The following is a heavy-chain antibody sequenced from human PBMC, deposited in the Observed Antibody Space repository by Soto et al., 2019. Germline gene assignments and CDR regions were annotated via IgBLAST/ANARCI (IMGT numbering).Heavy chain of an antibody. Sequence: GASVQVSCKASGYTFTSYGISRVRQAPGQGLEWMGWISAYNGNTNYAQKLQGRVTMTTDTSTSTAYMELRSLRSDDTAVYYCSRDKLIRGVMSIYYYYYGMDVWGQGTTVTVSS. J-gene: IGHJ6*02. CDR2: ISAYNGNT. CDR1: GYTFTSYG. V-gene: IGHV1-18*01. CDR3: SRDKLIRGVMSIYYYYYGMDV. D-gene: IGHD3-10*01.